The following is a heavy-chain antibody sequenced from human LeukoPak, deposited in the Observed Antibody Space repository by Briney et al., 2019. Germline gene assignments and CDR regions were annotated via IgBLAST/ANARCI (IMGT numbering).Heavy chain of an antibody. CDR3: ARRAGAYSHPYDY. CDR2: ISSGGSTI. D-gene: IGHD4/OR15-4a*01. Sequence: GGSLRLSCAASGFTFSDYYMSCIRQAPGKGLEWVSYISSGGSTIYYADSVKGRFTISRDNSKNTLYLQMNSLRAEDTAVYYCARRAGAYSHPYDYWGQGTLVTVSS. J-gene: IGHJ4*02. CDR1: GFTFSDYY. V-gene: IGHV3-11*01.